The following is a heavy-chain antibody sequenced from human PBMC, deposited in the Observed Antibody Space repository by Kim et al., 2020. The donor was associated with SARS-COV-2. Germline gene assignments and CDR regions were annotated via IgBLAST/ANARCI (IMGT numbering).Heavy chain of an antibody. CDR2: IYHSGST. CDR1: GGSISSSNW. J-gene: IGHJ4*02. V-gene: IGHV4-4*02. Sequence: SETLSLTCAVSGGSISSSNWWSWVRQPPGKGLEWIGEIYHSGSTNYNPSLKSRVTISVDKSKNQFSLKLSSVTAADTAVYYCARVGDYYDSSGYYTGYTRFDYWGQGTLVTVSS. D-gene: IGHD3-22*01. CDR3: ARVGDYYDSSGYYTGYTRFDY.